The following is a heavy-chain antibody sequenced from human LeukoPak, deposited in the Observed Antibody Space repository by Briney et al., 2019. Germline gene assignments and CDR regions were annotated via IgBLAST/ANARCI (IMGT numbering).Heavy chain of an antibody. CDR2: INHSGST. Sequence: PSETLSLTCAVYGGSFSGYYWSWIRQPPGKGLEWIEEINHSGSTNYNPSLKSRVTISVDPSKNQFSLKLSSVTAADTAVYYCAREGNPHQLVPFDYWGQGTLVTVSS. CDR3: AREGNPHQLVPFDY. CDR1: GGSFSGYY. V-gene: IGHV4-34*01. J-gene: IGHJ4*02. D-gene: IGHD6-13*01.